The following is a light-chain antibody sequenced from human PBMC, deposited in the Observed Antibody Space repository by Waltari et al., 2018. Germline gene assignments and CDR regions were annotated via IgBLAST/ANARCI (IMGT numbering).Light chain of an antibody. CDR3: QVWDSSSDHQV. J-gene: IGLJ3*02. Sequence: SYVLTQPPSVSVAPGQTARITCGGYNIASKSVHWYQERPGPAPVLVVYDDRDRPSGIPERCSGSNSGNTATLTISRVEAGDEADDYCQVWDSSSDHQVFGGGTKLTVL. V-gene: IGLV3-21*02. CDR2: DDR. CDR1: NIASKS.